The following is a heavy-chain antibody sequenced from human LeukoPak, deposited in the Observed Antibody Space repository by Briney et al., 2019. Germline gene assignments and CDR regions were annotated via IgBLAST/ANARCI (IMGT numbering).Heavy chain of an antibody. CDR2: M. J-gene: IGHJ6*02. V-gene: IGHV4-39*07. CDR3: ARGPPAVINPVYYYYGMDV. Sequence: SETLSLTCTVSGGSIRSPGYYWGWTRQPPGKGLEWIGSMYYNPSLKSRVAISVDTSKNQFSLKLSSVTAADTAVYYCARGPPAVINPVYYYYGMDVWGQGTTVTVSS. D-gene: IGHD3-16*02. CDR1: GGSIRSPGYY.